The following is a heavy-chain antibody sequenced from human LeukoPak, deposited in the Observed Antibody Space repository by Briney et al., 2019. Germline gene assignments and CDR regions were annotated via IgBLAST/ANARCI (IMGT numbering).Heavy chain of an antibody. CDR1: GFTFSSYS. Sequence: GGSLRLSCAASGFTFSSYSMNWVRQAPGKGLEWVSYISSSSSTIYYADSVKGRFTISRDNAKNSLYLQMNSLRAEDTAVYYCARLGTRFLEWFYFDYWGQGTLVTVSS. V-gene: IGHV3-48*01. J-gene: IGHJ4*02. D-gene: IGHD3-3*01. CDR3: ARLGTRFLEWFYFDY. CDR2: ISSSSSTI.